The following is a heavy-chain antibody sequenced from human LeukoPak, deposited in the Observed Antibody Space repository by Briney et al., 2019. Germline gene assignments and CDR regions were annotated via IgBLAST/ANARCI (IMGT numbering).Heavy chain of an antibody. V-gene: IGHV1-18*04. J-gene: IGHJ3*02. CDR3: ARDSSGYPDAFDI. CDR1: GYTFTGYY. Sequence: GASVKVSCKASGYTFTGYYIHWVRQAPGQGLEWMGWISAYNGNTNYAQKLQGRVTMTTDTSTSTAYMELRSLRSDDTAVYYCARDSSGYPDAFDIWGQGTMVTVSS. D-gene: IGHD3-22*01. CDR2: ISAYNGNT.